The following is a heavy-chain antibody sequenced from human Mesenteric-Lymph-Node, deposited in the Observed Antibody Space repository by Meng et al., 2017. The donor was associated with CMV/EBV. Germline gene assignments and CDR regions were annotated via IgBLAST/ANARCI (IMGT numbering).Heavy chain of an antibody. CDR1: GFTFSRYS. J-gene: IGHJ4*02. V-gene: IGHV3-21*01. Sequence: GGSLRLSCAASGFTFSRYSMNWVRQAPGKGLEWVSYISSSYIYYADSVKGRFTISRDNAKNSLYLQMNSLRADDTAVYYCARDGDGNFDYWGQGTLVTVSS. CDR3: ARDGDGNFDY. CDR2: ISSSYI. D-gene: IGHD7-27*01.